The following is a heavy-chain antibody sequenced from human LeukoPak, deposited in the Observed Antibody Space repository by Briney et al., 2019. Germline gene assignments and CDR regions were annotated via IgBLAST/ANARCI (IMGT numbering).Heavy chain of an antibody. CDR3: AKDRVSWAYYDYVWGSYRSYYFDY. CDR1: GFTFDDYA. J-gene: IGHJ4*02. D-gene: IGHD3-16*02. V-gene: IGHV3-9*01. CDR2: ISWNSGSI. Sequence: GGSLRLSCAASGFTFDDYAMHWVRQAPGKGLEWVSGISWNSGSIGYADSVKGRFTISRDNSKNTPYLQMNSLRAEDTAVYYCAKDRVSWAYYDYVWGSYRSYYFDYWGQGTLVTVSS.